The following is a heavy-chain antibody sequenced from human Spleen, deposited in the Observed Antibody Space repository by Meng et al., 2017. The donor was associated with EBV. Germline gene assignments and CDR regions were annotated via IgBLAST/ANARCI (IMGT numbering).Heavy chain of an antibody. Sequence: QVQVVPSGAEVTKPGSSVKVSCKASGGTFNSYAISWVRQAPGQGLEWMGGIVPIFATANYAQKFQGRVTITADKSMTTVYMELSSLRSEDTAVYYCAPDYGDDWGQGTLVTVSS. V-gene: IGHV1-69*06. CDR1: GGTFNSYA. CDR2: IVPIFATA. CDR3: APDYGDD. J-gene: IGHJ4*02.